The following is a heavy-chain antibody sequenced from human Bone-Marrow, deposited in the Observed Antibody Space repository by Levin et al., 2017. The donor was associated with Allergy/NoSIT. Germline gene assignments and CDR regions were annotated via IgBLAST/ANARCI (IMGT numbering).Heavy chain of an antibody. V-gene: IGHV1-8*01. CDR1: GYTFTSYD. CDR2: MNPNSGNT. Sequence: GASVKVSCKASGYTFTSYDINWVRQATGQGLEWMGWMNPNSGNTGYAQKFQGRVTMTRNTSISTAYMELSSLRSEDTAVYYCARGLVKRELLLTYYYYGMDVWGKGTTVTVSS. CDR3: ARGLVKRELLLTYYYYGMDV. J-gene: IGHJ6*04. D-gene: IGHD1-26*01.